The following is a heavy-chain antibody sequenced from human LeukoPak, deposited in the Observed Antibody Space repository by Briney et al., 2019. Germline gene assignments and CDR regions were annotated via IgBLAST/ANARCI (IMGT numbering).Heavy chain of an antibody. V-gene: IGHV5-51*01. D-gene: IGHD1-26*01. CDR2: IYPGDSET. CDR1: GYSFSSYW. Sequence: GESLKISCKGSGYSFSSYWIGWVRQLPGKGLEWMGIIYPGDSETKYSPSFQGQVTISADKSINTAYLQWSSLKASDTAMYYCARRYRWELLVDYFDYWAQGTLVTVSS. CDR3: ARRYRWELLVDYFDY. J-gene: IGHJ4*02.